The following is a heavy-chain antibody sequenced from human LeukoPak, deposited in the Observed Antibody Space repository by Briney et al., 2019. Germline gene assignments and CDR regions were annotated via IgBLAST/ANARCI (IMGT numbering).Heavy chain of an antibody. D-gene: IGHD3/OR15-3a*01. CDR2: INAGNGNT. J-gene: IGHJ4*02. V-gene: IGHV1-3*01. Sequence: ASVKVSCKASGYTFTSYAMHWVRQAPGQRLEWMGWINAGNGNTKYSQKFQGRVTITRDTSASTAYMELSSLRSEDTAVYYCARDAKGLGGYFDYWGQGTLVTVSS. CDR1: GYTFTSYA. CDR3: ARDAKGLGGYFDY.